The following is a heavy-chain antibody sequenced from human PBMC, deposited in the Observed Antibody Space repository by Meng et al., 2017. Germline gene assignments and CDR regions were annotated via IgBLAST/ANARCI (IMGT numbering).Heavy chain of an antibody. J-gene: IGHJ4*02. Sequence: GESLMISCAASGFTFSSYAMHWVRQPPGPGLEWVAVISYDGSNKYYADSVKSRFTISRDNSKNTLYLQMNSLGAADTAVYYCARDPDDFWSGYLDDWGQGTLVTVSS. CDR1: GFTFSSYA. CDR3: ARDPDDFWSGYLDD. V-gene: IGHV3-30*01. D-gene: IGHD3-3*01. CDR2: ISYDGSNK.